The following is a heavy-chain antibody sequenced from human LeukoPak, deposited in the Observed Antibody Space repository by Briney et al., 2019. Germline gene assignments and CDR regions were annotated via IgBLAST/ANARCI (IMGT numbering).Heavy chain of an antibody. V-gene: IGHV3-23*01. J-gene: IGHJ4*02. CDR1: GFTFSSYA. Sequence: GGSLRLSCAASGFTFSSYAMSWVRQAPGMGLEWVSVVSTNGDVTFYADSVKGRFTISRDNSKNTLFLQMNSLRAEDMAVYYCAKLSLSGRSQSADYWGQGTLVTVSS. CDR2: VSTNGDVT. D-gene: IGHD3-10*01. CDR3: AKLSLSGRSQSADY.